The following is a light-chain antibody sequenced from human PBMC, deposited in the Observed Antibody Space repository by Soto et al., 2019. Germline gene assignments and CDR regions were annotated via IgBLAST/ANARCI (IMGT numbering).Light chain of an antibody. Sequence: DIVMTQSPDSLAVSLGERATINCKSSQSVLYSSNNKNYLAWYQQKPGQPPKLLIYWASTRESGVPDRFSGSGSATDFTLTISSLQAEDVAVYYYQQYYSTPFTFGPGTKVDIK. CDR3: QQYYSTPFT. CDR1: QSVLYSSNNKNY. CDR2: WAS. V-gene: IGKV4-1*01. J-gene: IGKJ3*01.